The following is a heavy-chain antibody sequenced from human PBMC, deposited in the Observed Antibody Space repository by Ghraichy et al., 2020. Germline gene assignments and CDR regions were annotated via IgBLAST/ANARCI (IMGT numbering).Heavy chain of an antibody. V-gene: IGHV4-34*01. CDR2: INHSGST. J-gene: IGHJ6*02. CDR1: GGSFSGYY. Sequence: GSLRLSCAVYGGSFSGYYWSWIRQPPGKGLEWIGEINHSGSTNYNPSLKSRVTISVDTSKNQFSLKLSSVTAADTAVYYCAVRAARRGHYYYGMDVWGQGTTVTVSS. CDR3: AVRAARRGHYYYGMDV. D-gene: IGHD6-6*01.